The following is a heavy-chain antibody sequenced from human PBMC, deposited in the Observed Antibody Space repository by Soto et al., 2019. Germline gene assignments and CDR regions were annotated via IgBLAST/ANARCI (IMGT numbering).Heavy chain of an antibody. D-gene: IGHD6-13*01. CDR2: IWYDGSNK. V-gene: IGHV3-33*01. CDR3: AREAGTLYYYGMDV. Sequence: QVQLVESGGGVVQPGRSLRLSCAASGFTFSSYGMHWVRQALGKGLEWVAVIWYDGSNKYYADSVKGRFTISRDNSKNTLYLQMNSLRAEDTAVYYCAREAGTLYYYGMDVWGHGTTVTVSS. J-gene: IGHJ6*02. CDR1: GFTFSSYG.